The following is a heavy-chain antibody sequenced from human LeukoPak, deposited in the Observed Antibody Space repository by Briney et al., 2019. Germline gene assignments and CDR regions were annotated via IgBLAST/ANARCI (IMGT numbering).Heavy chain of an antibody. J-gene: IGHJ4*02. V-gene: IGHV1-69*13. CDR2: IIPIFGTA. D-gene: IGHD5-24*01. Sequence: SVKVSCKASGYTFTRHYMNWVRQAPGQGLEWMGGIIPIFGTANYAQKFQGRVTITADESTSTAYMELSSLRSEDTAVYYCAMGRWQQLFDYWGQGTLVTVSS. CDR3: AMGRWQQLFDY. CDR1: GYTFTRHY.